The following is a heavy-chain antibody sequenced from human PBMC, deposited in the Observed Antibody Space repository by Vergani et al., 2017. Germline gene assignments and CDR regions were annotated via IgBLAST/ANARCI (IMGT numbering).Heavy chain of an antibody. CDR2: INHSGST. J-gene: IGHJ6*03. CDR3: ARGSLIGVGARIAYYMDV. V-gene: IGHV4-34*01. Sequence: QVQLQQWGAGLLKPSETLSLTCAVYGGSFSGYYWSWIRQPPGKGLEWIGEINHSGSTNYNPSLKSRVTISVDTSKNQFSLKLSSVTAADTAVYYCARGSLIGVGARIAYYMDVWGKXP. D-gene: IGHD1-26*01. CDR1: GGSFSGYY.